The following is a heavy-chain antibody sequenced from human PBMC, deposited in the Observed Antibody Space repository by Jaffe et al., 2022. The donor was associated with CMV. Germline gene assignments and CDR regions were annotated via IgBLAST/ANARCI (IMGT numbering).Heavy chain of an antibody. Sequence: EVQLVQSGAEVKKPGESLKISCKGSGYSFTSYWIGWVRQMPGKGLEWMGIIYPGDSDTRYSPSFQGQVTISADKSISTAYLQWSSLKASDTAMYYCARRDLAYYDYVWGSPPSNNDAFDIWGQGTMVTVSS. CDR3: ARRDLAYYDYVWGSPPSNNDAFDI. J-gene: IGHJ3*02. CDR2: IYPGDSDT. CDR1: GYSFTSYW. D-gene: IGHD3-16*01. V-gene: IGHV5-51*01.